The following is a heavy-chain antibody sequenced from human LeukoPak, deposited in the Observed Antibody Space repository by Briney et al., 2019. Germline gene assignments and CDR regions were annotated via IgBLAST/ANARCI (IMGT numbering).Heavy chain of an antibody. D-gene: IGHD6-6*01. CDR2: IWFDGSNK. J-gene: IGHJ6*02. CDR1: GFTFSGYG. Sequence: PGRSLRLSCAASGFTFSGYGMHWVRQAPGKGLEWVAVIWFDGSNKYYADSVKGRFTIYRDNSKNTLYLQMNSLRAEDTAAYYCAKDLQSYSSSSRGVVYYYYGMDVWGQGTTVTVSS. V-gene: IGHV3-33*06. CDR3: AKDLQSYSSSSRGVVYYYYGMDV.